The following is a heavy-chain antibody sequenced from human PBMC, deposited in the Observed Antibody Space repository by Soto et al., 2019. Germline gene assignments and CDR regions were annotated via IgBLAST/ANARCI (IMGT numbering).Heavy chain of an antibody. V-gene: IGHV4-59*08. CDR2: IYYSGST. CDR1: GGSISSYY. D-gene: IGHD1-26*01. Sequence: QVQLQESGPGLVKPSETLSLTCTVSGGSISSYYWSWIRQPPGKGLEWIGYIYYSGSTNYNPSLTSRVTISVDPSKNQFSLKLGSVTAADTAVYYCARLWELASNGWYFDLWGRGTLVTVSS. CDR3: ARLWELASNGWYFDL. J-gene: IGHJ2*01.